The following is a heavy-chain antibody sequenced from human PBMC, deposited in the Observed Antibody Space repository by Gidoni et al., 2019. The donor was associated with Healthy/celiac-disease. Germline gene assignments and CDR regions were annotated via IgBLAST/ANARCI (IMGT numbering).Heavy chain of an antibody. J-gene: IGHJ4*02. D-gene: IGHD3-22*01. CDR1: GGSFSGYY. CDR3: ARVYYYDSSGSKSPIDY. CDR2: INHSGST. V-gene: IGHV4-34*01. Sequence: QVQLQQWGAGLLKPSETLSLTCAVYGGSFSGYYWSWIRQPPGKGLEWNGEINHSGSTNYNPSLKSRVTISVDTSKNQFSLKLSSVTAADTAVYYCARVYYYDSSGSKSPIDYWGQGTLVTVSS.